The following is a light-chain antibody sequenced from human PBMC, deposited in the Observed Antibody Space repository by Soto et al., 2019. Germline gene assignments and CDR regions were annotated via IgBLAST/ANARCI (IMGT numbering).Light chain of an antibody. J-gene: IGKJ1*01. CDR1: QSVSSK. Sequence: EIAMTQSPSTLAVSPGERATLSCRASQSVSSKLAWYQQKPGQAPRLLIYDASTRATGIPARFSGSGSGTEFTLTISSLQSEDFELYYCQQFNNWPRTFGQGTKVDIK. CDR3: QQFNNWPRT. V-gene: IGKV3-15*01. CDR2: DAS.